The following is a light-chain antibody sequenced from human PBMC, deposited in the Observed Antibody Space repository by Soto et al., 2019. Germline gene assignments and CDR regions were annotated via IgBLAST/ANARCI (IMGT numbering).Light chain of an antibody. CDR2: GAS. CDR3: QQHSAWPLT. V-gene: IGKV3-15*01. CDR1: QSVRSN. Sequence: EIVMTQSPATLSVSPGESATLFCRASQSVRSNFLAWYQQKPGQAPRLLIYGASTRATGIPARFSGSGSGTEFTLTINSLQSEDFAVYYCQQHSAWPLTFGGGTKVEIK. J-gene: IGKJ4*01.